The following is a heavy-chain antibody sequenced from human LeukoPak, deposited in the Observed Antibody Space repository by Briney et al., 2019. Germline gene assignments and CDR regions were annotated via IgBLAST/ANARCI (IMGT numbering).Heavy chain of an antibody. CDR1: GYTFTGYY. CDR2: INPNSGGT. J-gene: IGHJ4*02. D-gene: IGHD4-23*01. Sequence: ASVKVSCKASGYTFTGYYMHWVRQAPGQGLEWMGWINPNSGGTNYAQKFQGRVTMTRDTSTSTAYMELSRLRSDDTAVYYCARGGETTVVTPWGGYWGQGTLVTVSS. V-gene: IGHV1-2*02. CDR3: ARGGETTVVTPWGGY.